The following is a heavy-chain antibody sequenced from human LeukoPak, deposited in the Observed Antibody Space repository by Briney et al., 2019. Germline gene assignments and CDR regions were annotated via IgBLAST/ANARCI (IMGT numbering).Heavy chain of an antibody. CDR2: LYSGGNT. CDR1: DFTFSNYN. J-gene: IGHJ4*02. CDR3: ASATGNYQFFDY. V-gene: IGHV3-66*01. Sequence: GGSLRLSCAASDFTFSNYNMHWVRQAPGKGLEWVSVLYSGGNTYYADSVKGRFTISRDNSKNTLYLQMDSLRDEDTAVYYCASATGNYQFFDYWGQGTLVTVFS. D-gene: IGHD1-7*01.